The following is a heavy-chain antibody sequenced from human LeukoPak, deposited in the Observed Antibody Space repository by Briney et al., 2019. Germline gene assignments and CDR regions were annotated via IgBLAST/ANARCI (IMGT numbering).Heavy chain of an antibody. J-gene: IGHJ4*02. V-gene: IGHV1-46*01. Sequence: GASVKVSCKASGYTFTNYYMHWVRQAPGQGLEWMGMINPTGGTTTYAQKFQGRVTMTRDTSTSTFYMDLSSLRSEDTAVYYCATWESRSSYYYDSSGPHFDYWGQGTLVTVSS. CDR3: ATWESRSSYYYDSSGPHFDY. D-gene: IGHD3-22*01. CDR1: GYTFTNYY. CDR2: INPTGGTT.